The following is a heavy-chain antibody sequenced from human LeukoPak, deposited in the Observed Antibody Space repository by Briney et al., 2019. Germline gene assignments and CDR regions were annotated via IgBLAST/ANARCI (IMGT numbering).Heavy chain of an antibody. CDR2: INPNSGGT. Sequence: GASVKVSCKASGYTFTGYYMHWVRQAPGQGLEWMGWINPNSGGTNYAQKFQGRVTMTRDMSISTAYMELSRLRSDDTAVYYCARAYYDILTGYVPPFDYWGQGTLVTVSS. D-gene: IGHD3-9*01. CDR3: ARAYYDILTGYVPPFDY. V-gene: IGHV1-2*02. CDR1: GYTFTGYY. J-gene: IGHJ4*02.